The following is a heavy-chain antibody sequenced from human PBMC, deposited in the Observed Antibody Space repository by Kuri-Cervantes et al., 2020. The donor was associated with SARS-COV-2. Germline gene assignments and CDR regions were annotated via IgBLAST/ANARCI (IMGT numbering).Heavy chain of an antibody. Sequence: GESLKISCAASGFTFSSYSMNLVRQAPGKGLEWVSSISSSSSYIYYADSVKGRLTISRDNAKNSLYLQMNSLRVEDTAVYYCARDSSIVVGRKGYYGMDVWGQGTTVTVSS. CDR3: ARDSSIVVGRKGYYGMDV. V-gene: IGHV3-21*01. J-gene: IGHJ6*02. D-gene: IGHD2-2*01. CDR1: GFTFSSYS. CDR2: ISSSSSYI.